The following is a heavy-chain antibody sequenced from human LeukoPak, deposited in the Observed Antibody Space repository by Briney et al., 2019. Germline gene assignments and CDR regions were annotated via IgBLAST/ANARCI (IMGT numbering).Heavy chain of an antibody. CDR1: GYTFSSYD. Sequence: GASVKVSCKASGYTFSSYDINWVRQATGQGLEWMGWMNPNSDNTGSAQKFQGRATMTRNTSISTAYMELSSLRSEDTAVYYCARAGGYSYGTDAFDIWGQGTMVTVSS. D-gene: IGHD5-18*01. CDR3: ARAGGYSYGTDAFDI. CDR2: MNPNSDNT. V-gene: IGHV1-8*01. J-gene: IGHJ3*02.